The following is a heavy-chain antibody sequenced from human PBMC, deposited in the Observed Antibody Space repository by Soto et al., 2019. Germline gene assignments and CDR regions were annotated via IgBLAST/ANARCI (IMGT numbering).Heavy chain of an antibody. CDR1: GFTFSGSA. Sequence: GGSLRLSCAASGFTFSGSAMHWVRQASGKGLEWVGRIRSKANSYATAYAASVKGRFTISRDDSKNTAYLQMNSLKTEDTAVYYCTSPIMVRGVIIYYYYYGMEVWGQGTTVTVSS. CDR2: IRSKANSYAT. V-gene: IGHV3-73*01. D-gene: IGHD3-10*01. J-gene: IGHJ6*02. CDR3: TSPIMVRGVIIYYYYYGMEV.